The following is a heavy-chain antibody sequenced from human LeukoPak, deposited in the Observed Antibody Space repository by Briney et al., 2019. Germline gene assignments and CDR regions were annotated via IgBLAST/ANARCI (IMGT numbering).Heavy chain of an antibody. CDR3: APYCSSTSCYKILDY. D-gene: IGHD2-2*02. V-gene: IGHV3-23*01. CDR2: ISGSGGST. J-gene: IGHJ4*02. CDR1: GFTFSSYA. Sequence: PGGSLRLSCAASGFTFSSYAMSWVRQAPGKGLEWVSAISGSGGSTYYADSVKGLFTISRDNSKNTLYLQMNSLRAENTAVYYCAPYCSSTSCYKILDYWGQGTLVTVSS.